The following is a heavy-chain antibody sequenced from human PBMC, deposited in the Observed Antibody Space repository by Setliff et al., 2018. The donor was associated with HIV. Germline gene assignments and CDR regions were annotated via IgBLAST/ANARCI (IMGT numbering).Heavy chain of an antibody. CDR2: IKPDGSSE. V-gene: IGHV3-7*01. D-gene: IGHD7-27*01. J-gene: IGHJ6*02. CDR3: AKDRGNWGYYYYGMDV. CDR1: GFSFSAYW. Sequence: GGSLRLSCAASGFSFSAYWMNWVRQAPGKGLEWVANIKPDGSSEYYAESVRGRFTISRDNSKNTLSLQMNSLRAEDTAVYYCAKDRGNWGYYYYGMDVWGQGTTVTVSS.